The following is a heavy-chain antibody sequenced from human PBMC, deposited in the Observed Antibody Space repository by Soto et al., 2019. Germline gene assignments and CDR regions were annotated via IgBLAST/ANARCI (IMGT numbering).Heavy chain of an antibody. Sequence: PGGSLRLSCAASGFTFSSYAMSWVRQAPGKGLEWVSAISGSGGSTYYAGSVKGRFTISRDNSKNTLYLQMNSLRAEDTAVYYCAKDRAAAGQGAFDYWGQGTLVTVSS. CDR2: ISGSGGST. CDR3: AKDRAAAGQGAFDY. CDR1: GFTFSSYA. V-gene: IGHV3-23*01. J-gene: IGHJ4*02. D-gene: IGHD6-13*01.